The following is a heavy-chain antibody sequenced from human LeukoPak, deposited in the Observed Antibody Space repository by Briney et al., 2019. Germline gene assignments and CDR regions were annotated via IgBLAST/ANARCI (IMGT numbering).Heavy chain of an antibody. CDR3: AXXXXXXXXXNCYVDY. V-gene: IGHV1-2*02. D-gene: IGHD1-1*01. CDR1: VYTFTNFY. Sequence: GASVRVSCKASVYTFTNFYIHWVRQAPGQGLEWMGRMNPNSGDTSYAREFQDRVTMTRDTSLSTAYMELSRLRSDDTAVYFCAXXXXXXXXXNCYVDYWGQGTLVTVSS. CDR2: MNPNSGDT. J-gene: IGHJ4*02.